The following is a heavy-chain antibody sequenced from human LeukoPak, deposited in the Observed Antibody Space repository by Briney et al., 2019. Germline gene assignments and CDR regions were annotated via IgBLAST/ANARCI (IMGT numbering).Heavy chain of an antibody. CDR1: GGSFSGYY. D-gene: IGHD6-19*01. V-gene: IGHV4-34*01. CDR3: ARGRGIAVYGMDV. Sequence: SETLSLTCTVYGGSFSGYYWSWIRQPPGKGLEWIGEINHSGSTNYNPSLKSRVTISVDTSKNQFSLKLSSVTAADTAVYYCARGRGIAVYGMDVWGQGTTVTVSS. J-gene: IGHJ6*02. CDR2: INHSGST.